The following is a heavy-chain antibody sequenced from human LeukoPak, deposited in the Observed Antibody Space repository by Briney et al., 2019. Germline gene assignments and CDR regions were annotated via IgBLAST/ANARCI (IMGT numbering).Heavy chain of an antibody. CDR3: ARTLDDYGDYSCYYYYMDV. J-gene: IGHJ6*03. CDR1: GYTFTSYG. Sequence: ASVTVSCKASGYTFTSYGISWVRQAPGQGLEWMGWISAYNGNTNYAQKLQGRVTMTTDTSTSTAYMELRGLRSDDTAVYYCARTLDDYGDYSCYYYYMDVWGKGTPVTISS. CDR2: ISAYNGNT. D-gene: IGHD4-17*01. V-gene: IGHV1-18*01.